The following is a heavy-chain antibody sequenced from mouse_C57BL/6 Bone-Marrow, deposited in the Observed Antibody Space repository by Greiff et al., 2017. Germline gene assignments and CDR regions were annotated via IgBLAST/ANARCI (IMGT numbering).Heavy chain of an antibody. CDR2: MHPNGGSP. Sequence: VQLQQSEAELVKPGASVKLSCKASGYTFTNYWMHWVKQRPGQGLEWIGMMHPNGGSPDYNEKFKSEATLSVDKSSRTAYMELSSLTSEDSAVYYCARSYDYDDYTMDYWGQGTSVTVSS. D-gene: IGHD2-4*01. CDR3: ARSYDYDDYTMDY. V-gene: IGHV1-64*01. J-gene: IGHJ4*01. CDR1: GYTFTNYW.